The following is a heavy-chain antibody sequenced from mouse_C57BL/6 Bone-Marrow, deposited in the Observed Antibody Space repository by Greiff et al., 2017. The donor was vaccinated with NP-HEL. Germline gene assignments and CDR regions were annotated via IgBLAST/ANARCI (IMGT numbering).Heavy chain of an antibody. CDR3: ARYGIYYGYDWFAY. J-gene: IGHJ3*01. CDR1: GYTFTSYW. D-gene: IGHD2-2*01. Sequence: VQLKQPGTELVKPGASVKLSCKASGYTFTSYWMHWVKQRPGQGLEWIGNINPSNGGTNYNEKFKSKATLTVDKSSSTAYMQLSSLTSEDSAVYYCARYGIYYGYDWFAYWGQGTLVTVSA. CDR2: INPSNGGT. V-gene: IGHV1-53*01.